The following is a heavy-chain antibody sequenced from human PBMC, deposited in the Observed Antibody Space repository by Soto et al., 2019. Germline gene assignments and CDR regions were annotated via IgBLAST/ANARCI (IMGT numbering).Heavy chain of an antibody. J-gene: IGHJ6*03. D-gene: IGHD3-3*01. V-gene: IGHV3-73*01. Sequence: QLGGSLKLSFEASGFTFSGSAMHWVRQASGKGLGWVGRIRSKANSYATAYAASVKGRFTISRDDSKNTAYLQMNSLKTEDTAVYYCTRTWNDFWSGYSYYMDVWGKGTTVTVSS. CDR1: GFTFSGSA. CDR3: TRTWNDFWSGYSYYMDV. CDR2: IRSKANSYAT.